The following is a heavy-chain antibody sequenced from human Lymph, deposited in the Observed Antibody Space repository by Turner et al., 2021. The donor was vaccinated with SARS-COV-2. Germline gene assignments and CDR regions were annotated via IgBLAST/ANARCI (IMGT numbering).Heavy chain of an antibody. J-gene: IGHJ4*02. Sequence: EVQLLESGGGLVQPGGSLRLSCAASGFTFSSYAMSWVRQARGKGREWVSAISGSGGDTYYADSVKGRFTISRDNSKNTLYLQMNSLRAEDTAVYYCAKGVRGAMIVVVIPYFDYWGQGTLVTVSS. V-gene: IGHV3-23*01. CDR1: GFTFSSYA. D-gene: IGHD3-22*01. CDR2: ISGSGGDT. CDR3: AKGVRGAMIVVVIPYFDY.